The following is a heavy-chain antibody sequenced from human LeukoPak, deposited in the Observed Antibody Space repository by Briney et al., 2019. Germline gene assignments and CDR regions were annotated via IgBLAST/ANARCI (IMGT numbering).Heavy chain of an antibody. CDR3: AKLGGTPRFDP. D-gene: IGHD1-7*01. CDR2: IKQDGSEK. J-gene: IGHJ5*02. CDR1: GFTFTTYW. Sequence: GGSVRLSCGASGFTFTTYWMSWVRQAPGRGLEWVANIKQDGSEKDYVDSVKGRFTISRDNTKNSLYLQMTNLRAEDTAMYYCAKLGGTPRFDPWGQGTLVTVSS. V-gene: IGHV3-7*01.